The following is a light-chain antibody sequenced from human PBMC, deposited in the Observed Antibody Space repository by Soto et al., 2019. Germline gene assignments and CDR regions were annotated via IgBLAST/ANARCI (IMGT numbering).Light chain of an antibody. CDR3: QQSYSTTIT. J-gene: IGKJ5*01. CDR2: AAS. V-gene: IGKV1-39*01. Sequence: DIQMTQSPSSLSASVGDRVTITCRASQSISSYLNWYHQKPGKAPKLLIYAASSLQSGVPSRFSGSGSGTDFTLTISSLQPEDFATYYCQQSYSTTITFGQGTRVEIK. CDR1: QSISSY.